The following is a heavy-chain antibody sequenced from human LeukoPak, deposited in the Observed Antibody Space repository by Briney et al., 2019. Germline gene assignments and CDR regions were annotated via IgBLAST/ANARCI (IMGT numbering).Heavy chain of an antibody. CDR3: ARGRFGTAGADD. CDR2: INQDGSEK. Sequence: GGSLRLSCAASGFTFSNYWMNWVRQAPGKGLEWVAHINQDGSEKYYVDSVKGRFTISRDNAKNSLYLQMNSLRAEDTAVYYCARGRFGTAGADDWGQGTLVTVSS. J-gene: IGHJ4*02. D-gene: IGHD1-1*01. V-gene: IGHV3-7*01. CDR1: GFTFSNYW.